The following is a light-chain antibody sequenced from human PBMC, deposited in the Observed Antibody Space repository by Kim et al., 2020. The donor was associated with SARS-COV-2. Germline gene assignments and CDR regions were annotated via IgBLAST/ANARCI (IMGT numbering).Light chain of an antibody. J-gene: IGKJ4*01. Sequence: PGERATLSCRVSQTILTTYLAWYPQKPCQARRLLIYDASSSATGVPQRLSLSGSGTAFTLTIIRPQPEDFAVYYGQPYGISPRDTFGGGIKL. CDR2: DAS. V-gene: IGKV3-20*01. CDR1: QTILTTY. CDR3: QPYGISPRDT.